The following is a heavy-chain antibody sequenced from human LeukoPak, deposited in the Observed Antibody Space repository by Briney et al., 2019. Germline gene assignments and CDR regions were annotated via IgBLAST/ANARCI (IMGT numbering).Heavy chain of an antibody. V-gene: IGHV4-59*12. Sequence: SETLSLTCSVSGDSINTYYWTWIRQSPGKGLEWIGYLYYVGRTSYNPSLESRVTISADTSTNQFSLTLTSVTAADTAVYYCAGERGEEYSSGWYKTNFFYNWGQGVRVTVSS. CDR2: LYYVGRT. CDR3: AGERGEEYSSGWYKTNFFYN. D-gene: IGHD6-19*01. J-gene: IGHJ4*02. CDR1: GDSINTYY.